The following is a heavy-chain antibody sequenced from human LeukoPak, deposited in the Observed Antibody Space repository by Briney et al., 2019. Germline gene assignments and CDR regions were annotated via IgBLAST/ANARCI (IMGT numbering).Heavy chain of an antibody. Sequence: ASVTVSFTCSVYTFTSSGISWVRHAPGQGLEGVGWSSTYTGYSKYAQNLQGRVTITADTSTSTAYMELSSLRSDDTAVYYCAKNSSGGYSVYWGQGTLVTVSS. J-gene: IGHJ4*02. V-gene: IGHV1-18*01. D-gene: IGHD6-19*01. CDR2: SSTYTGYS. CDR3: AKNSSGGYSVY. CDR1: VYTFTSSG.